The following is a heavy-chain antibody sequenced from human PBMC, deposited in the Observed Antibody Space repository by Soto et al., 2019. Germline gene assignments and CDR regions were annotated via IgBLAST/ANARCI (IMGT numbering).Heavy chain of an antibody. CDR1: GFTFSSYA. J-gene: IGHJ4*02. D-gene: IGHD6-19*01. CDR2: ISGSGGST. Sequence: GGSLRLSCAASGFTFSSYAMSWVRQAPGKRLEWVSAISGSGGSTYYADSVKGRFTISRDNSKNTLYLQMNSLRAEDTAVYYCAKLIAVAGLPSFCDYWGQGTLVTVSS. V-gene: IGHV3-23*01. CDR3: AKLIAVAGLPSFCDY.